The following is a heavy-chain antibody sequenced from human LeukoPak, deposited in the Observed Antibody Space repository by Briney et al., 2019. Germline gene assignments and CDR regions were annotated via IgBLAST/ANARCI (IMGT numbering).Heavy chain of an antibody. J-gene: IGHJ1*01. V-gene: IGHV3-74*01. CDR3: VRVTEN. CDR1: GFTFSSCA. CDR2: INGDGSET. Sequence: GGSLRLSCAASGFTFSSCAMSWARQAPGEGLVWVARINGDGSETNYADSVKGRFTISRDNAKKKLYLQMNSLRAEDTAVYYCVRVTENWGQGTLVTVSS.